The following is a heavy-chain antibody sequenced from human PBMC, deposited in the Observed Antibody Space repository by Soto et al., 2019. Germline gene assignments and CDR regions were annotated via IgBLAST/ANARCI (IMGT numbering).Heavy chain of an antibody. CDR1: GFTFSSYG. J-gene: IGHJ2*01. CDR2: IWYDGSNK. D-gene: IGHD1-26*01. Sequence: QVQLVESGGGVVQPGRSLRLSCAASGFTFSSYGMHWVRQAPGKGLEWVAVIWYDGSNKYYADSVKGRFTISRDNSKNTLYLQVNSLRDEDRAVYYCARDSGSYSRFHDWYFDFWGRGTVVTVS. V-gene: IGHV3-33*01. CDR3: ARDSGSYSRFHDWYFDF.